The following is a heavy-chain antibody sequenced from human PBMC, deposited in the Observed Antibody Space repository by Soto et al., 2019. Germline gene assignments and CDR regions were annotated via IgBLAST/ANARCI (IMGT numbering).Heavy chain of an antibody. CDR3: VRGRYGSEIH. V-gene: IGHV3-53*04. D-gene: IGHD3-10*01. CDR1: GFTVSSNY. CDR2: VYSGGAT. Sequence: EVRLVESGGGLVKPGESLRLSCAAFGFTVSSNYMTWVRLAPGKGLEWVSLVYSGGATHYAASVKGRFTISTHSSQNTLCLQMNSLRTEDTDTYYCVRGRYGSEIHWGQGTKVTVSS. J-gene: IGHJ4*02.